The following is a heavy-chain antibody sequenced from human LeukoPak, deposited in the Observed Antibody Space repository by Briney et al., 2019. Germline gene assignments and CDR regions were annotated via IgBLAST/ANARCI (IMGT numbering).Heavy chain of an antibody. CDR3: ARASLVLDYDY. Sequence: SETLSLTCAVYGGSFSGYYWSWIRQPPGEGLEWIGEINHSGSTNYNPSLKSRVTISVDTSKNQFSLKLSSVTAADTAVYYCARASLVLDYDYWGQGTLVTVSS. CDR1: GGSFSGYY. D-gene: IGHD2-15*01. V-gene: IGHV4-34*01. J-gene: IGHJ4*02. CDR2: INHSGST.